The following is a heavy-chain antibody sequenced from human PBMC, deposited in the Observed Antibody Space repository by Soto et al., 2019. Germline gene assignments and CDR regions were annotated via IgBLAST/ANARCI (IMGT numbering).Heavy chain of an antibody. CDR2: ISGSGVAT. V-gene: IGHV3-23*01. D-gene: IGHD6-13*01. Sequence: PGGSLRLSGAASGFTFDNYAINWVRQASGKGLEWVARISGSGVATKYADSVKGRFCISKDNSKKTLYLQMNNLAVEDTAQYYYAKEGPYISSWSTGGYCQTCGEGNLVTVCS. CDR1: GFTFDNYA. CDR3: AKEGPYISSWSTGGYCQT. J-gene: IGHJ1*01.